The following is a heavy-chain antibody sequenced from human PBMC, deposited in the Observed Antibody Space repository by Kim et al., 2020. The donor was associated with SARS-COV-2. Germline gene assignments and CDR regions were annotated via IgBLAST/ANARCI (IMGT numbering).Heavy chain of an antibody. CDR2: IYYSGST. J-gene: IGHJ3*02. CDR1: GGSISSYY. V-gene: IGHV4-59*13. Sequence: SETLSLTCTVSGGSISSYYWSWIRQPPGKGLEWIGYIYYSGSTKYNPSLKSRVTISVDTSKSQFSLKLSSVTAADTAVYYCAREGYYDSSGYYHHDAFDIWSQGTMVTASS. D-gene: IGHD3-22*01. CDR3: AREGYYDSSGYYHHDAFDI.